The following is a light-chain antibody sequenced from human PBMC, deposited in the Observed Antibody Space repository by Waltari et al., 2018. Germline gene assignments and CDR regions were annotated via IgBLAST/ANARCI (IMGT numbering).Light chain of an antibody. Sequence: QSVLTQPPSASGPPGQRVNISCSGGRSHIGRNPVVWYRQGPGTAPKLLINSSQKRPSGVPDRFSGAKSGTSASRDISGLQAEDEVDYFCATWDDSLDGPVFGGGTKLTVL. CDR3: ATWDDSLDGPV. J-gene: IGLJ3*02. V-gene: IGLV1-44*01. CDR2: SSQ. CDR1: RSHIGRNP.